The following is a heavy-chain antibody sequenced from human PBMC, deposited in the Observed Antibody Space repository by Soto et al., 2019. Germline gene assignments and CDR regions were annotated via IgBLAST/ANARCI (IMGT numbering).Heavy chain of an antibody. CDR3: TRDPLPSNVAVVFDY. J-gene: IGHJ4*02. CDR1: GFTFGDYA. CDR2: IRSKAYGGTT. Sequence: LRLSCTASGFTFGDYAMSWVRQAPGKGLEWVGFIRSKAYGGTTEYAASVKGRFTISRDDSKSIAYLQMDSLKTEDTAVYYCTRDPLPSNVAVVFDYWGQGTLVTVSS. D-gene: IGHD6-19*01. V-gene: IGHV3-49*04.